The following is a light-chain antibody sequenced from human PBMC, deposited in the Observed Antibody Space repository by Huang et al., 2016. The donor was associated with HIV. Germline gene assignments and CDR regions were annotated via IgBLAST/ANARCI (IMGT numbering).Light chain of an antibody. CDR1: QVIGNS. CDR2: VAS. CDR3: QKYDSAPRT. V-gene: IGKV1-27*01. J-gene: IGKJ1*01. Sequence: DIQMTQSPSSLSAFVGDTFTSTCRASQVIGNSLAWYQQKPGRPPKLLIYVASTLQSGVPSRFSGSGSGTDFTLTISNLQTEDVATYYCQKYDSAPRTFGQGTRV.